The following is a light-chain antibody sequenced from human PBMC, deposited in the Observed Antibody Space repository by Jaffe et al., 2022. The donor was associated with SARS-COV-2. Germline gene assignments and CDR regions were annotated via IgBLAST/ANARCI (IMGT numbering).Light chain of an antibody. J-gene: IGKJ2*01. Sequence: DIVMTQSPDSLAASLGERATINCESSQSVLYSSNNKNYLAWYQQKPGQPPKLLIYWASTRESGVPDRFSGSGSGTDFTLTISSLQAEDVAVYYCQQYFNTPYTFGQGTKLEIK. CDR3: QQYFNTPYT. CDR2: WAS. CDR1: QSVLYSSNNKNY. V-gene: IGKV4-1*01.